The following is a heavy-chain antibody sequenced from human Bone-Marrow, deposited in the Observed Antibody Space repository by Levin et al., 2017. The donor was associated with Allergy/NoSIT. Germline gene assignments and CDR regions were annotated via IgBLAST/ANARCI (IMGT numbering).Heavy chain of an antibody. Sequence: GESLKISCAASGFTFSSYAMTWVRQAPGKGLEWVSDISGSGGNTYYADSVKGRFTISRDNSKNTLYLQMNSLRAEDTAAYYCAKPFYYYDTGGYYHGDYWGQGTLVTVSS. V-gene: IGHV3-23*01. J-gene: IGHJ4*02. CDR3: AKPFYYYDTGGYYHGDY. D-gene: IGHD3-22*01. CDR1: GFTFSSYA. CDR2: ISGSGGNT.